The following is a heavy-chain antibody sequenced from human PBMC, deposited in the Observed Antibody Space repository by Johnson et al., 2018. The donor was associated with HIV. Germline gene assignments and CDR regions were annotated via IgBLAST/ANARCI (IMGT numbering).Heavy chain of an antibody. CDR2: IYSGGST. Sequence: EVELVESGGGLVKPGGSLRLSCAASGFTVSSNYMNWVRQAPGKGLEWVSVIYSGGSTYYADSVKGRFTISRDNSKNTLYLHMNSLRAEDTAVYYCANGPSLIGEIGPRTVRIRTGMLEKDAFDIWGQGTMVTVSS. CDR3: ANGPSLIGEIGPRTVRIRTGMLEKDAFDI. V-gene: IGHV3-53*01. D-gene: IGHD2-8*01. CDR1: GFTVSSNY. J-gene: IGHJ3*02.